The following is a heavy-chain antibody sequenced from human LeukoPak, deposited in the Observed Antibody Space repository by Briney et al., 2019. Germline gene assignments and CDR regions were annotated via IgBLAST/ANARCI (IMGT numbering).Heavy chain of an antibody. V-gene: IGHV4-59*08. CDR3: ARHAAHCSSTSCPRFNKRAYYYYYMDV. J-gene: IGHJ6*03. Sequence: SETLSLTCTVSGGSISSYYWSWIRQPPGKGLEWIGYIYYSGSTNYNPSLKSRVTISVDTSKNQFSLKLSSVTAADTAVYYCARHAAHCSSTSCPRFNKRAYYYYYMDVWGKGTTVTVSS. CDR2: IYYSGST. CDR1: GGSISSYY. D-gene: IGHD2-2*01.